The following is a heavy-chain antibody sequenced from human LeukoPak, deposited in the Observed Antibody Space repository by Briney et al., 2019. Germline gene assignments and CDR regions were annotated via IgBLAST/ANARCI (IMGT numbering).Heavy chain of an antibody. CDR1: GFTFSNYG. CDR3: ARGGEGPRLAGSF. Sequence: QAGGSLRLSCAASGFTFSNYGMHWVRQAPGKGLEWVALISYDGSNKYYIDSVKGRFTISRDNSKNTLYLQMNSLRSEDTAVYYCARGGEGPRLAGSFWGQGTLVTVSS. CDR2: ISYDGSNK. V-gene: IGHV3-30*03. J-gene: IGHJ4*02. D-gene: IGHD3-16*01.